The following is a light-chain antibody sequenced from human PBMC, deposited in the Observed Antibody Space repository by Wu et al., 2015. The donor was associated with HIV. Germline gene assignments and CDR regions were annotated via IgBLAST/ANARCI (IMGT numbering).Light chain of an antibody. CDR2: KAS. CDR3: QHYETYPVT. CDR1: QNINNW. Sequence: DIQMTQSPSTLSASVGDRVTITCRASQNINNWLAWYQQKPGKAPKLLIYKASTLEGGVSSKFSGSGSGTEFTLTISSLQPDDFATYYCQHYETYPVTFGQGTKVEIK. J-gene: IGKJ1*01. V-gene: IGKV1-5*03.